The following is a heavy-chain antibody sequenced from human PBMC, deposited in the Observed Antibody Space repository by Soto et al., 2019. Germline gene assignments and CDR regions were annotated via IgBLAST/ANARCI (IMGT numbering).Heavy chain of an antibody. CDR3: AKCVGATHY. J-gene: IGHJ4*02. Sequence: PGGSLRLSCAASGFTFSNYAMSWVRQAPGKGLGWVSTISGSTTSTFYADSVKGRFTISRDNSKNTLYLQRNSLRAVDTAVYYCAKCVGATHYWGQGTLVTVSS. CDR2: ISGSTTST. CDR1: GFTFSNYA. V-gene: IGHV3-23*01. D-gene: IGHD1-26*01.